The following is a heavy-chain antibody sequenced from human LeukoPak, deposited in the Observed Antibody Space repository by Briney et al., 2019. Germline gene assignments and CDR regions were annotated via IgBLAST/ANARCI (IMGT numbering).Heavy chain of an antibody. CDR2: IYYSGST. CDR3: ARQYFGYDISAPYSHFDF. V-gene: IGHV4-59*08. J-gene: IGHJ4*02. D-gene: IGHD3-22*01. Sequence: PSETLSLTCTVSGGSISSYYWSWIRQPPGKGLEWIGYIYYSGSTNYNPSLKSRVTISVDTSKNQFSLKLSSVTAADTAVYYCARQYFGYDISAPYSHFDFWGQGTLVTVSS. CDR1: GGSISSYY.